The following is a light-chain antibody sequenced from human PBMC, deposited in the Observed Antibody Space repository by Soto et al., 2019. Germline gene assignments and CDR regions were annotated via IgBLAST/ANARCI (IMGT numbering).Light chain of an antibody. CDR3: TSYATGSAYV. CDR2: DVS. J-gene: IGLJ1*01. Sequence: QSALTQPPSVSGSPGQSFTISCTGTSSDVGGYNRVSWYQQPPGKAPKLLIYDVSNRPSGGSTRFSGSKSGNTASLTISGLQAEDEADYYCTSYATGSAYVFGPGTKLTVL. V-gene: IGLV2-18*02. CDR1: SSDVGGYNR.